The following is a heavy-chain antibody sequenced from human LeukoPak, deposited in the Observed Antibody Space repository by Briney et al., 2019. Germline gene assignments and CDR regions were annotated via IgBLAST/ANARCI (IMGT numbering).Heavy chain of an antibody. J-gene: IGHJ4*02. CDR2: INHSGST. CDR1: GGSFSGYY. V-gene: IGHV4-34*01. Sequence: SETLSLTCAVYGGSFSGYYWSWIRQPPGKGLEWIGEINHSGSTNYNPSLKSRVTISVDTSKNQFSLKLSSVTAADTAVYYCASWSGYSYDSLFYWGQGTLVTVSS. CDR3: ASWSGYSYDSLFY. D-gene: IGHD5-18*01.